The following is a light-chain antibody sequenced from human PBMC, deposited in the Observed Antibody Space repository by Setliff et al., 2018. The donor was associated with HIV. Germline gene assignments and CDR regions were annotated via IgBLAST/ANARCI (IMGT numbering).Light chain of an antibody. Sequence: QSALTQTPSASGTPGQGVTISSSGGSSNIGTNTVNWYQKLPGTAPKLLMYSDNQRPSGVPDRFSASKSGTSASLAISGLQSEDEADYYCATWDDSLNGRVFGTGTKVTVL. V-gene: IGLV1-44*01. J-gene: IGLJ1*01. CDR1: SSNIGTNT. CDR2: SDN. CDR3: ATWDDSLNGRV.